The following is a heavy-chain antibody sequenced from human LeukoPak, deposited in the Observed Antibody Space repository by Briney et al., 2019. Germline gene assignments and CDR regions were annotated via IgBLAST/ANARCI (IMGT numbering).Heavy chain of an antibody. CDR1: GGSISSYY. D-gene: IGHD2-2*01. Sequence: SETLFLTCTVSGGSISSYYWSWIRQPPGKGLEWIGYIYYSGSTNYNPSLKSRVTISVDTSKNQFSLKLSSVTAADTAVYYCARVGDIVVVPAAMPYWFDPWGQGTLVTVSS. CDR3: ARVGDIVVVPAAMPYWFDP. V-gene: IGHV4-59*01. CDR2: IYYSGST. J-gene: IGHJ5*02.